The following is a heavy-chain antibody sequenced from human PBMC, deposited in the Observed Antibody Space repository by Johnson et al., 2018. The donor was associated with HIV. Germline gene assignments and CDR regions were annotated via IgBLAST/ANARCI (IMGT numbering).Heavy chain of an antibody. CDR2: ISSSGSTI. CDR3: ASQRYCGGDCYSPRDAFDI. Sequence: QVQLVESGGGVVQPGRSLRLSCAASGFTFSDYYMSWIRQAPGKGLEWVSYISSSGSTIYYADSVKGRFTISRDNAKNSLYLQMNSLRAEDTAVYYCASQRYCGGDCYSPRDAFDIWGQGTMVTVSS. D-gene: IGHD2-21*01. V-gene: IGHV3-11*04. J-gene: IGHJ3*02. CDR1: GFTFSDYY.